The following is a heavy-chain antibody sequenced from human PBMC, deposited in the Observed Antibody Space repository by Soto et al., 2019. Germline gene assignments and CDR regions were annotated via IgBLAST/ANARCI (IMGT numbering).Heavy chain of an antibody. Sequence: GGSLRLSCAASGFTFSSHSINWVRQAPGKGLEWVSYISGSGATKYYADSVKGRFTISRDNARNSLYLQMSSLSDEDTAVYYCARAIRGFSYVVDYWGQEPWSPSPQ. J-gene: IGHJ4*01. CDR2: ISGSGATK. CDR1: GFTFSSHS. D-gene: IGHD5-18*01. CDR3: ARAIRGFSYVVDY. V-gene: IGHV3-48*02.